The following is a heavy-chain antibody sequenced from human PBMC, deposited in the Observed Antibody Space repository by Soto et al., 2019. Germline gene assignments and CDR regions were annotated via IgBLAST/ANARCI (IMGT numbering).Heavy chain of an antibody. CDR1: GFTFSSYA. V-gene: IGHV3-23*01. J-gene: IGHJ4*02. D-gene: IGHD3-10*01. CDR2: ISGSGGST. Sequence: GGSLRLSCAASGFTFSSYAMSWVRQAPGKGLEWVSAISGSGGSTYYADSVKGRFTISRDNSKNTLYLQMNSLRAEDTAVYYCAKDTGWFGESTIKFDYWGQGTLVTVSS. CDR3: AKDTGWFGESTIKFDY.